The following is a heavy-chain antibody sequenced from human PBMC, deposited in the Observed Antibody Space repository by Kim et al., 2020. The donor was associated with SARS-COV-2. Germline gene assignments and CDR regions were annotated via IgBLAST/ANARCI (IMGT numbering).Heavy chain of an antibody. Sequence: NTNYADSLKGRFTISRDNAKNTVYLQMNSLTVEDTAVYYCARGYTAMDLWGQGTLVTVSS. V-gene: IGHV3-74*01. J-gene: IGHJ4*02. CDR3: ARGYTAMDL. CDR2: NT. D-gene: IGHD5-18*01.